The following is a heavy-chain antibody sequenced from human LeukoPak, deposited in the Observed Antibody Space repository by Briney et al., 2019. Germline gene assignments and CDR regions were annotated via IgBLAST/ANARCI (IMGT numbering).Heavy chain of an antibody. D-gene: IGHD3/OR15-3a*01. CDR1: ACTFYDYG. CDR2: VWYDGSNK. J-gene: IGHJ4*02. CDR3: ARWGSGYYTLDY. V-gene: IGHV3-33*01. Sequence: PGGSLRLSCAASACTFYDYGMHWVRQAPGKGLEWVAIVWYDGSNKYYADSVKGPFTTSRDNSKNTLYLQMNSLRADDTAVYYCARWGSGYYTLDYWGQGTLVTVSS.